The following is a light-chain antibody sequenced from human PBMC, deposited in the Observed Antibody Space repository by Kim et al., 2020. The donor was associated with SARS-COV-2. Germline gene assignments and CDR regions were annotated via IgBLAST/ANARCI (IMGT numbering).Light chain of an antibody. CDR2: AAS. Sequence: ASVGDRGTITCRASQGISNYLAWYQQKPGKVPKLLIYAASALQSGVPSRFSGSGSGTDFTLTISSLQPEDVATYYCQKYNSAPSTFGQGTKVDIK. V-gene: IGKV1-27*01. J-gene: IGKJ1*01. CDR1: QGISNY. CDR3: QKYNSAPST.